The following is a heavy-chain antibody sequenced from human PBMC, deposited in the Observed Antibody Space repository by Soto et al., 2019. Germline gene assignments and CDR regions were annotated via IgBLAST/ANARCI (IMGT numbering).Heavy chain of an antibody. J-gene: IGHJ6*02. CDR1: GGTFSSYA. V-gene: IGHV1-69*12. CDR3: ASLIAAAGPPHSPRYYYGMDV. D-gene: IGHD6-13*01. Sequence: QVQLVQSGAEVKKPGSSVKVSCKASGGTFSSYAISWVRQAPGQGLEWMGGIIPIFGTADYAQKFQGRVTTTADQSARTAYMALGSLRSEDTAVYYCASLIAAAGPPHSPRYYYGMDVWGQGTTVTVSS. CDR2: IIPIFGTA.